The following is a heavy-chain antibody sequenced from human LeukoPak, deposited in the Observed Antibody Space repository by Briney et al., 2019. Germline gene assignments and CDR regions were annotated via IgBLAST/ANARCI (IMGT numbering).Heavy chain of an antibody. Sequence: PSETLSLTCTVSGGSISSGGYYWSWIRQHPGKGLEWIGYIYYSGSTYYNPSLKSRVTISVDTSKNQFSLKLSSVTAADTAVYYCATQRSSTTPGGLDYWGQGTLVTVSS. J-gene: IGHJ4*02. D-gene: IGHD2-2*01. V-gene: IGHV4-31*03. CDR2: IYYSGST. CDR3: ATQRSSTTPGGLDY. CDR1: GGSISSGGYY.